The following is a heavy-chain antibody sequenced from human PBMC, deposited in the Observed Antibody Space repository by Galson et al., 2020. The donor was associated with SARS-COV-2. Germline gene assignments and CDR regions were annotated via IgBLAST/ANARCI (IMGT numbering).Heavy chain of an antibody. Sequence: SETLSLTCTVSGGSISSSSYYWGWIRQPPGKGLEWIGSIYYSGSTYYNPSLKSRVTISVDTSKNQFSLKLSSVTAADTAVYNCARDRGGWLQRHARFDYWGQGTLVTVSS. J-gene: IGHJ4*02. CDR2: IYYSGST. D-gene: IGHD5-12*01. V-gene: IGHV4-39*07. CDR3: ARDRGGWLQRHARFDY. CDR1: GGSISSSSYY.